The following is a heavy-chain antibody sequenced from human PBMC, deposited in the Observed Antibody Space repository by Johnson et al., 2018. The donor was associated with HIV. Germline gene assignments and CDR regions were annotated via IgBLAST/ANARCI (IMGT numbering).Heavy chain of an antibody. J-gene: IGHJ3*01. CDR1: GFTFSSYA. CDR3: ARQQQLVLSGTFDL. V-gene: IGHV3-30*04. D-gene: IGHD6-13*01. Sequence: QMVLVESGGGVVQPGRSLRLSCAASGFTFSSYAMHWVRQAPGKGLEWVAVISYDGSNKYYADSVKGRFTISRDNSKNTLYLQMNTLRPEDTAVYYCARQQQLVLSGTFDLWGPGTMVTVS. CDR2: ISYDGSNK.